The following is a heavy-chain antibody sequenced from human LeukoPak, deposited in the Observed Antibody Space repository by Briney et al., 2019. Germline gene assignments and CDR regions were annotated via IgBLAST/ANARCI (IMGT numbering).Heavy chain of an antibody. CDR2: INHSGGT. V-gene: IGHV4-34*01. CDR3: ARASYLSGYDSGASYYYYYYGMDV. J-gene: IGHJ6*02. D-gene: IGHD5-12*01. CDR1: GGSFSGYY. Sequence: SETLSLTCAVYGGSFSGYYWSWIRQPPGKGLEWIGEINHSGGTNYNPSLKSRVTISVDTSKNQFSLKLSSVTAADTAVYYCARASYLSGYDSGASYYYYYYGMDVWGQGTTVTVSS.